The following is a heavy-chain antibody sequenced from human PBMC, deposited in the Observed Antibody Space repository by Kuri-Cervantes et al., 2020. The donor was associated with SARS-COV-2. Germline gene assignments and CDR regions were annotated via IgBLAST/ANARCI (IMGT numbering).Heavy chain of an antibody. CDR2: INAGNGNT. J-gene: IGHJ4*02. CDR1: GYTFTSYA. CDR3: ARTYCSSTSCSPGDY. V-gene: IGHV1-3*01. Sequence: ASVKVSCKASGYTFTSYAMHWVRQAPGQRLEWMVWINAGNGNTKYSQKFQGRVTITRDTSASTAYMELSSLRSEDTAVYYCARTYCSSTSCSPGDYWGQGTLVTVSS. D-gene: IGHD2-2*01.